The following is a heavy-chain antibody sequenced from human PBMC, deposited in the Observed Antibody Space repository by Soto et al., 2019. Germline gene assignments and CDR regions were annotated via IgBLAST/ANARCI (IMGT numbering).Heavy chain of an antibody. V-gene: IGHV3-23*01. Sequence: GGSLRLSCAVSGFTLSNYAMSWVRQAPGKGLEWVASISLSGGTTYYADSVKGRFTISRDTTKNTLYLQMNSLRAEDTAVYYCAKDQRWNRLWLHDWGQGTLVTVSS. CDR1: GFTLSNYA. J-gene: IGHJ4*02. D-gene: IGHD5-18*01. CDR3: AKDQRWNRLWLHD. CDR2: ISLSGGTT.